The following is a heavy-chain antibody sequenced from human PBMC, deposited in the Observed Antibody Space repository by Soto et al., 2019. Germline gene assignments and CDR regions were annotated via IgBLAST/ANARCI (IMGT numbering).Heavy chain of an antibody. J-gene: IGHJ4*02. V-gene: IGHV4-59*01. Sequence: QVQLQESGPGLVKPSETLSLTCTVSGGSISSYYWSWIRQPPGKGLEWIGFIYYSESTNYNPSLQSRVTISVDTSKNQFSLRLTSVTAADTAVYYCARAVEMYASGWCYFDYWGQGTLVTVSS. D-gene: IGHD6-19*01. CDR2: IYYSEST. CDR1: GGSISSYY. CDR3: ARAVEMYASGWCYFDY.